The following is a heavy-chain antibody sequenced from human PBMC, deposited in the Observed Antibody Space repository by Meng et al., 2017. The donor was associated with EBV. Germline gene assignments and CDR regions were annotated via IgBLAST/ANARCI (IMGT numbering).Heavy chain of an antibody. V-gene: IGHV1-69*01. J-gene: IGHJ4*02. Sequence: QVQWVQSAAEVKKPGSSVKVLCKTSGGPFRYYAISWVRQAPGQGLEWLGGFLPRLGAPNYAQKFHGRVKITADESTSTHYMDLSSLRSEDTAIYYCASESGRGYTPDYWGQGTLVTVSS. D-gene: IGHD3-10*01. CDR3: ASESGRGYTPDY. CDR1: GGPFRYYA. CDR2: FLPRLGAP.